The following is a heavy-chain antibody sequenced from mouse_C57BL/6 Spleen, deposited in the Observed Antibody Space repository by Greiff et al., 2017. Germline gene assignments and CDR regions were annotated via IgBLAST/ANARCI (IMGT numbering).Heavy chain of an antibody. D-gene: IGHD2-1*01. V-gene: IGHV5-9*01. CDR3: ARQGPVYYGNYEDY. Sequence: EVQLVESGGGLVKPGGSLKLSCAASGFTFSSYTMSWVRQTPGKRLEWVATISGGGGNTYYPDSVKGRFTISRDNAKNTLYLQMSSLRSEDTALYYCARQGPVYYGNYEDYWGQGTTLTVSS. CDR1: GFTFSSYT. CDR2: ISGGGGNT. J-gene: IGHJ2*01.